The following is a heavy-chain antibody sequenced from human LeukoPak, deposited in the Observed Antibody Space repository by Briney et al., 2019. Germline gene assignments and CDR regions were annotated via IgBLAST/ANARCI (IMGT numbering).Heavy chain of an antibody. Sequence: SVKVSCKASRGTFSSYAISWVRQAPGQGLEWMGGIIPIFGTANYAQKFQGRVTITADESTSTTYMELSSLRSEDTAVYYCARSRRRDYDFWSGYYLEYYYYYGMDVWGQGTTVTVSS. D-gene: IGHD3-3*01. CDR3: ARSRRRDYDFWSGYYLEYYYYYGMDV. CDR1: RGTFSSYA. CDR2: IIPIFGTA. V-gene: IGHV1-69*13. J-gene: IGHJ6*02.